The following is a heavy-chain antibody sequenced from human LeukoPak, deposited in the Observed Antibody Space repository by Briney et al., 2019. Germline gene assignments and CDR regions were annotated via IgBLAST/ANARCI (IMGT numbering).Heavy chain of an antibody. D-gene: IGHD2-2*01. CDR3: ARGKPAAEYYFDY. CDR1: GGSISSYY. CDR2: IYYSGST. Sequence: SETLSLTCTVSGGSISSYYWSWIRQPPGKGLEWIGYIYYSGSTNYNPSLKSRVTISVDTSKNQFSLKLSSVTAADTAVYYCARGKPAAEYYFDYWGQGTLVTVSS. J-gene: IGHJ4*02. V-gene: IGHV4-59*01.